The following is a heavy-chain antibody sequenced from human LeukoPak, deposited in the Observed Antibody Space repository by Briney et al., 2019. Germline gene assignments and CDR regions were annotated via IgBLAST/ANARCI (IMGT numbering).Heavy chain of an antibody. CDR1: GGSITQTNY. D-gene: IGHD6-19*01. CDR2: ANLQGGT. J-gene: IGHJ4*02. Sequence: PSGTLSLTCDVSGGSITQTNYWTWVRQPPGRGLEWIGEANLQGGTNYNPSLLRRVAISVDTSANHVSLQMTSVTAADTAVYYCARHYGWLFDYWGQGTLVTVSS. V-gene: IGHV4-4*02. CDR3: ARHYGWLFDY.